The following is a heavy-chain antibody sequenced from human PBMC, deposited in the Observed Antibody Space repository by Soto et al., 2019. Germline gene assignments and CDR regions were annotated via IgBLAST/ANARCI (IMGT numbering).Heavy chain of an antibody. D-gene: IGHD2-2*01. CDR2: ISVSGNII. Sequence: GGSLRLSCAASGFTFSTYEFNWVRQAPGRGLEWISYISVSGNIIKYADSVKGRFTISRDNAENSLHLHMSSLRVDDTAVYFCVRDTTRASEAASLDYWGQGTQATAPQ. J-gene: IGHJ4*02. V-gene: IGHV3-48*03. CDR3: VRDTTRASEAASLDY. CDR1: GFTFSTYE.